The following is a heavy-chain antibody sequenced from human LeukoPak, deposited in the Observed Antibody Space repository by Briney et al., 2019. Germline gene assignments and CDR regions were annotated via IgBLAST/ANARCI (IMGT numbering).Heavy chain of an antibody. D-gene: IGHD6-19*01. Sequence: MPSETLSLTCAVYGGSFSGYYWSWIRQPPGKGLEWIGEINHSGSTNYNPSLKSRVTISVDTSKNQFSLKLSSVTAADTAVYYCARGKRLVRFDYWGQGTLVTVSS. CDR2: INHSGST. CDR3: ARGKRLVRFDY. J-gene: IGHJ4*02. V-gene: IGHV4-34*01. CDR1: GGSFSGYY.